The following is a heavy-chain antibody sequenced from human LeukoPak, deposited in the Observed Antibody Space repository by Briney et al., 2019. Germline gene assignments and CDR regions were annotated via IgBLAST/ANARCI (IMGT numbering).Heavy chain of an antibody. D-gene: IGHD6-19*01. J-gene: IGHJ4*02. CDR3: ARPLVTTVAGTYYFDY. Sequence: GGSLRLSCAASGFRFSSYGMHWVRQAPGKGLEWVSFIRYDESRTFYGDSVKGRFIISRDDSKNTVYLHMHSLRTEDTAVYYCARPLVTTVAGTYYFDYWGQGTLVTVSS. CDR2: IRYDESRT. V-gene: IGHV3-30*02. CDR1: GFRFSSYG.